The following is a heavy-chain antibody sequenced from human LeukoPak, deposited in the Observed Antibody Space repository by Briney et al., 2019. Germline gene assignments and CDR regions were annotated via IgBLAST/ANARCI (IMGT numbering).Heavy chain of an antibody. CDR3: TCNPFIAVAATGWFDP. Sequence: PGGSLRLSCAASGFTFSNAWMSWVRQAPGKGLEWVGRIKSKTDGGTTDYAAPVKGRFTISRDDSKNTLYLQMNSLKTEDTAVYFCTCNPFIAVAATGWFDPWGQGTLVTVSS. CDR2: IKSKTDGGTT. D-gene: IGHD6-19*01. V-gene: IGHV3-15*01. CDR1: GFTFSNAW. J-gene: IGHJ5*02.